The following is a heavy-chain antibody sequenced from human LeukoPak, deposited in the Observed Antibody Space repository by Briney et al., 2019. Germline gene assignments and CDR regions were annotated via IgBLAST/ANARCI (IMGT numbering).Heavy chain of an antibody. D-gene: IGHD5-18*01. CDR2: SNPSGGST. CDR1: GYTFTSYG. J-gene: IGHJ4*02. V-gene: IGHV1-46*01. Sequence: ASVKVSCKASGYTFTSYGISWVRQAPGQGLEWMGISNPSGGSTSYAQKFQGRVTMTRDTSTSTVYMELSSLRSEDTAVYYCASAHQLWFNYWGQGTLVTVSS. CDR3: ASAHQLWFNY.